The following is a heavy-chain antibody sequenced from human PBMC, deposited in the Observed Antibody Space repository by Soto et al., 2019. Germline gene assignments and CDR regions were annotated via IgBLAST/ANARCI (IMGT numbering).Heavy chain of an antibody. CDR1: GFNLDSYA. V-gene: IGHV3-30*03. J-gene: IGHJ1*01. CDR2: ISYDGKNI. Sequence: PGGSLRLSCAASGFNLDSYAMNWVRQAPGKGHEWVATISYDGKNIYYADFVRGRFTISKDNSNNILYLRLSALTPEDTALYYCARDYGALPADRFSYWGQGTLVTVSS. CDR3: ARDYGALPADRFSY. D-gene: IGHD3-16*02.